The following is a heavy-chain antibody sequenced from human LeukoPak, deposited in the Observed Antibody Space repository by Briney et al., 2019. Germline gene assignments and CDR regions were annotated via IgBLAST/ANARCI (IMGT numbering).Heavy chain of an antibody. D-gene: IGHD2-2*01. J-gene: IGHJ5*02. CDR2: ISAYNGNT. Sequence: GASVKVSCKASGYTFTSYGISWVRQAPGQGLEWMGWISAYNGNTNYAQKLQGRVTMTTDTSTSTAYMELRSLRSDDTAVYYCARMLWEYESYPNWFDPWGQGTLVTVSS. CDR3: ARMLWEYESYPNWFDP. CDR1: GYTFTSYG. V-gene: IGHV1-18*01.